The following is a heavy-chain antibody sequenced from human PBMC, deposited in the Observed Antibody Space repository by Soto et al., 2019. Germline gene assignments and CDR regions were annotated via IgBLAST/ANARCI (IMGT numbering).Heavy chain of an antibody. D-gene: IGHD5-12*01. CDR1: GYTFTSYD. CDR2: MNPNSGNT. Sequence: QVQLVQSGAEVKKPGASVKVSCKASGYTFTSYDINWVRQATGQGLEWMGWMNPNSGNTGYAQKFQGRVTMTRNTTISTAYMELSSLRSEDTAVYYCEREAGGYDPGRWGYYYYGMDVWGQGTTVTVSS. V-gene: IGHV1-8*01. CDR3: EREAGGYDPGRWGYYYYGMDV. J-gene: IGHJ6*02.